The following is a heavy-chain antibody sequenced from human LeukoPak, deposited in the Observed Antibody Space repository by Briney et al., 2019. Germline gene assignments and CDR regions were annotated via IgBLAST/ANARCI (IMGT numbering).Heavy chain of an antibody. CDR2: IIPILGIA. V-gene: IGHV1-69*04. D-gene: IGHD6-19*01. CDR3: ARVRPYSSGWKRRDYYYMDV. CDR1: GGTFSSYA. J-gene: IGHJ6*03. Sequence: GSSVKVSCKASGGTFSSYAISWVRQAPGQGLEWMGRIIPILGIANYAQKFQGRVTITADKSTSTAYMELSSLRSEDTAVYYCARVRPYSSGWKRRDYYYMDVWGKGTTVTVSS.